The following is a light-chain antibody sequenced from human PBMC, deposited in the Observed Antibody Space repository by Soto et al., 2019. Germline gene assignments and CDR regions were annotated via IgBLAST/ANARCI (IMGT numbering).Light chain of an antibody. CDR1: QTISSSY. CDR3: QQFSSSPQT. J-gene: IGKJ1*01. Sequence: ETVLMQSPGTLSLSPGERATLSCRASQTISSSYLAWYQQKPGQAPRLLIYDVSTRATGIPDRFSGSGSGTDFTLTISRLEPEDFAVYFCQQFSSSPQTFGQGTKVEIK. V-gene: IGKV3-20*01. CDR2: DVS.